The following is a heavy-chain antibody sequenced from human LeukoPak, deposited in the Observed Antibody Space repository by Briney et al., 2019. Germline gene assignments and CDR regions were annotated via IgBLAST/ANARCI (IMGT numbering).Heavy chain of an antibody. J-gene: IGHJ4*02. V-gene: IGHV3-30*03. CDR3: VPAASSGTYFEY. CDR1: GLIFSSYD. CDR2: ASSDVSHR. Sequence: GGSLRLSCAASGLIFSSYDMLWVRQAPGKGLEWVAVASSDVSHRYYGDSVKGRFTISRDNSKNTLYLQMNSLRTEDTALYYCVPAASSGTYFEYWGQGTLATVSS. D-gene: IGHD3-10*01.